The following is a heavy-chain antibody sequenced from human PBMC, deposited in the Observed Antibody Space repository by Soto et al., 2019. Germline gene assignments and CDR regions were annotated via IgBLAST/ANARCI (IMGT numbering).Heavy chain of an antibody. J-gene: IGHJ4*02. Sequence: PGGSLRLSCAASGFTFSSHQMNWVRQAPGKGLEWVAKIKQDGIVKSYVDSVKGRFTISRDNAKNSLFLQMNSLKGEDTAVYYCARWTDNNGRHLDYWGQGTLVTVSS. CDR2: IKQDGIVK. V-gene: IGHV3-7*03. CDR3: ARWTDNNGRHLDY. D-gene: IGHD1-20*01. CDR1: GFTFSSHQ.